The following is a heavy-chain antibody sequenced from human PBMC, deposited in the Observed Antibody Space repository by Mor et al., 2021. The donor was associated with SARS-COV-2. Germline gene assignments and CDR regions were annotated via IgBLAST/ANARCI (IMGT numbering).Heavy chain of an antibody. D-gene: IGHD3-10*01. CDR2: IYPGDSDT. CDR3: ARRSYYNWYLDF. J-gene: IGHJ2*01. V-gene: IGHV5-51*01. Sequence: IIYPGDSDTTYSPSFQGQVTISADRSISTAYLQWSSLKASDTATYYCARRSYYNWYLDFWGRGTLVTVSS.